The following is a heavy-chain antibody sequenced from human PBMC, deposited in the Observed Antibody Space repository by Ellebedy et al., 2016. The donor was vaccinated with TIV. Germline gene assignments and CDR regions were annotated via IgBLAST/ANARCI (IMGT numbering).Heavy chain of an antibody. Sequence: MPGGSLRLSCTVSGGSVRSGSYYWSWIRPPPGKELEWIGYIYDSGSTNHNPSLKSRVTISVDTSKNQFSLKLSSVTAADTAVYYCARAAQPNCSGGSCYRIDYWGQGTLVTVSS. D-gene: IGHD2-15*01. CDR1: GGSVRSGSYY. V-gene: IGHV4-61*01. CDR2: IYDSGST. CDR3: ARAAQPNCSGGSCYRIDY. J-gene: IGHJ4*02.